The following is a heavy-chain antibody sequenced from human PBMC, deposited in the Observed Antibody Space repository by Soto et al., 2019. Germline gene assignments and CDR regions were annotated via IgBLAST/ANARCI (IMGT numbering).Heavy chain of an antibody. CDR1: GASIGSGGW. Sequence: SETLSLTCTVSGASIGSGGWWSWVRQPPGKGLEWIAEIFHDGNTNYSPSLKSRVTISVDKSQNQFSLNVYSVTAADTAVYYCARHEGWTGPDQWGRGTLVTVSS. V-gene: IGHV4-4*02. J-gene: IGHJ5*02. CDR3: ARHEGWTGPDQ. CDR2: IFHDGNT. D-gene: IGHD2-8*02.